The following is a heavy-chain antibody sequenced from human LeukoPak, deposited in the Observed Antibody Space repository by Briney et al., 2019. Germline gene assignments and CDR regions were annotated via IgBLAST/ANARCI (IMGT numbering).Heavy chain of an antibody. Sequence: ASVKVSCKASGYTFTGYYMHWVRQAPGQGLEWMGWINPNSGGTNYAQKFQGRVTMTRDTSISTAYMELSRLRSDDTAVYYCATDRSTTVVTHIRFDYWGQGTLVTVSS. CDR3: ATDRSTTVVTHIRFDY. CDR2: INPNSGGT. CDR1: GYTFTGYY. J-gene: IGHJ4*02. V-gene: IGHV1-2*02. D-gene: IGHD4-23*01.